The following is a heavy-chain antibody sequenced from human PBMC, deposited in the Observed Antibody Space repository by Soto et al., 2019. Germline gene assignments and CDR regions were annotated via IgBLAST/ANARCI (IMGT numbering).Heavy chain of an antibody. J-gene: IGHJ6*02. D-gene: IGHD5-12*01. CDR2: IDPGDSVT. V-gene: IGHV5-51*01. CDR1: GDSLTNIW. Sequence: GESLKISCKGSGDSLTNIWIHWVRQMPGKGLEWMGRIDPGDSVTTYSPSFQGQVTISADRSISTAYLQWSSLKASDTAMYYCARRWLADSMEVWGPGTTVTVSS. CDR3: ARRWLADSMEV.